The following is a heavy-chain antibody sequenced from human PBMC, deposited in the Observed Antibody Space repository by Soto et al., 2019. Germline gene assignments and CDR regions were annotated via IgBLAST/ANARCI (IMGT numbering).Heavy chain of an antibody. J-gene: IGHJ4*02. V-gene: IGHV3-30*03. CDR1: GFTFSSYG. Sequence: PGGSLRLSCAASGFTFSSYGMHWVRQAPGKGLEWVAVISYDGSNKYYADSVKGRFTISRDNSKNTLYLQMNSLRAEDTAVYYCARSRGDTAMAYDYWGQGTLVTVSS. D-gene: IGHD5-18*01. CDR3: ARSRGDTAMAYDY. CDR2: ISYDGSNK.